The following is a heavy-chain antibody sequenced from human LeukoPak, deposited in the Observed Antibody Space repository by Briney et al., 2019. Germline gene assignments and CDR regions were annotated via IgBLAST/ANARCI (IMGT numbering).Heavy chain of an antibody. CDR1: GFTFSSYA. J-gene: IGHJ4*02. D-gene: IGHD3-3*01. V-gene: IGHV3-23*01. Sequence: GGSLRLSCAASGFTFSSYAMSWVRRAPGKGLEWVSAISGSGGSTYYADSVKGRFTISRHNSKNTLYLQMNSLRAEDTAVYYCAKDHADTIGNYWGQGTLVTVSS. CDR2: ISGSGGST. CDR3: AKDHADTIGNY.